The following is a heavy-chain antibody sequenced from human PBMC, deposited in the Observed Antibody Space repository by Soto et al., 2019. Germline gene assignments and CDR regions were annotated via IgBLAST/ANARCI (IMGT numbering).Heavy chain of an antibody. Sequence: QVQLVESGGGVVQPGRSLRLSCAASGFTFSSYGMHWVRQAPGKGLEWVAVISYDGSNKYYADSVKGRFTISRDNSKNTLYLQMSSLRAEDTAVYYCAKSNDVDTAMSLPIDYYYGMDVWGQGTTVTVSS. D-gene: IGHD5-18*01. J-gene: IGHJ6*02. CDR3: AKSNDVDTAMSLPIDYYYGMDV. CDR1: GFTFSSYG. V-gene: IGHV3-30*18. CDR2: ISYDGSNK.